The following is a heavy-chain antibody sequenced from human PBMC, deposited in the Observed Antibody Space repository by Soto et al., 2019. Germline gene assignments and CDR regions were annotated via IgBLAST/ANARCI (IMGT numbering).Heavy chain of an antibody. D-gene: IGHD3-3*01. CDR1: GYTFTSYG. V-gene: IGHV1-18*01. Sequence: ASVKVSCKASGYTFTSYGISWVRQAPGQGLEWMGWISAYNGNTNYAQKLQGRVTMTRNTSISTAYMELRSLRSEDTAVYYCARVSTYYDFWSGYANCSGPWCQGPLVTVSS. CDR3: ARVSTYYDFWSGYANCSGP. J-gene: IGHJ5*02. CDR2: ISAYNGNT.